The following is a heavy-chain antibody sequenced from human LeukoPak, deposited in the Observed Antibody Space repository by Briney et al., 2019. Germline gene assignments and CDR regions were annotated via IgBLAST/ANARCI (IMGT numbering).Heavy chain of an antibody. J-gene: IGHJ6*02. CDR1: GGPFSHYY. CDR2: INENGNT. Sequence: SETLYLTCAVYGGPFSHYYWTWIRQPPGKGLEWIGEINENGNTNYDPSLRSRVTISVDTSKNHFSLNLTSVTAADTAVYYCASRIGRYLYYFGMDVWGQGTTVTVSS. D-gene: IGHD3-10*01. CDR3: ASRIGRYLYYFGMDV. V-gene: IGHV4-34*01.